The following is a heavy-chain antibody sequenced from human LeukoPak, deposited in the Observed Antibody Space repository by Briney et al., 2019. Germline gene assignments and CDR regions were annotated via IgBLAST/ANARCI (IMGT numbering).Heavy chain of an antibody. Sequence: PGGSLRPSCAASGFTFSDSAMTWVRRAPGKGLEWVSLISASGVSTYYADSVKGRFTISRDNSKNTLYLQMNSLRADDTAVYYCARGLQWFGEYMRFDPWGQGTLVTVSS. V-gene: IGHV3-23*01. J-gene: IGHJ5*02. D-gene: IGHD3-10*01. CDR2: ISASGVST. CDR3: ARGLQWFGEYMRFDP. CDR1: GFTFSDSA.